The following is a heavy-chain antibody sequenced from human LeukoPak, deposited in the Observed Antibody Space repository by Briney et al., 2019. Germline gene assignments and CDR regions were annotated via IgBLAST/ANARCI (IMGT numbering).Heavy chain of an antibody. Sequence: GGSPRLSCSASGFTFSSYAMHWVRQAPGKGLEYVSVVSSNGDSTYYADSMKGRVTISRDNSKNTLYLQMSSLRAEDTAVYYCVKLPTGSSWNGRVDYWGQGTLVTVSS. D-gene: IGHD6-13*01. V-gene: IGHV3-64D*09. CDR1: GFTFSSYA. J-gene: IGHJ4*02. CDR2: VSSNGDST. CDR3: VKLPTGSSWNGRVDY.